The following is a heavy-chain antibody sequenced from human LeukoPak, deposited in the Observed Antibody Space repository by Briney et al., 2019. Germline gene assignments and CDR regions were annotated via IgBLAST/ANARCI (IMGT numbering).Heavy chain of an antibody. D-gene: IGHD3-9*01. V-gene: IGHV1-69*06. CDR1: GYTFTSYG. CDR3: ARGPIFDWFDP. J-gene: IGHJ5*02. Sequence: ASVKVSCKASGYTFTSYGISWVRQAPGQGLEWMGGIIPIFGTANYAQKFRGRVTITADKSTRTAYMELSSLRSEDTAVYYCARGPIFDWFDPWGQGTLVTVSS. CDR2: IIPIFGTA.